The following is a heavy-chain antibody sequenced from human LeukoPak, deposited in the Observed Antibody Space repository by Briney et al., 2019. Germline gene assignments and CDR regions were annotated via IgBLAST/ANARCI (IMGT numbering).Heavy chain of an antibody. D-gene: IGHD3-22*01. CDR2: ISYDGSNK. Sequence: GGSLRLSCAASGFTFSSYAMHWVRQAPGKGLEWVAVISYDGSNKYYADSVKGRFTISRDNSKNTLYLQMNSLRAEDTAVYYCAKDPYDSSGYYFPGAFDIWGQGTMVTVSS. J-gene: IGHJ3*02. V-gene: IGHV3-30-3*01. CDR3: AKDPYDSSGYYFPGAFDI. CDR1: GFTFSSYA.